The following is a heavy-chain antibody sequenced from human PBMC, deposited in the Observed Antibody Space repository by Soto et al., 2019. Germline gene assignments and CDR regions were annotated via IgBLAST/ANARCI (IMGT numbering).Heavy chain of an antibody. Sequence: QVQLVQSGAEVKKPGASVKVSCKASGYTFTSYAMHWVRQAPGQRLEWMGWINAGNGNTKYSQKFQGRVTITRDTSASTAYMELSSLRSEDTAVYYCVRAAVVGYCSGGSCYSYNYWGQGTLVTVSS. CDR2: INAGNGNT. D-gene: IGHD2-15*01. V-gene: IGHV1-3*01. CDR1: GYTFTSYA. J-gene: IGHJ4*02. CDR3: VRAAVVGYCSGGSCYSYNY.